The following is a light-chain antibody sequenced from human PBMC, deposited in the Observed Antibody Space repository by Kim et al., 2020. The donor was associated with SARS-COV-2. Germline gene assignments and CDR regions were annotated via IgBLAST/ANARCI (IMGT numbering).Light chain of an antibody. Sequence: QSVLTQPASVSGSPGQSITISCTGTSSDVGGYNYVSWYQQHPGKAPKLMIYDVSKRPSGISNRFSGSKSDNTASLTISGLQAEDEADYYCSSYTSRSTVVFGGGTKLTVL. CDR2: DVS. J-gene: IGLJ2*01. V-gene: IGLV2-14*01. CDR3: SSYTSRSTVV. CDR1: SSDVGGYNY.